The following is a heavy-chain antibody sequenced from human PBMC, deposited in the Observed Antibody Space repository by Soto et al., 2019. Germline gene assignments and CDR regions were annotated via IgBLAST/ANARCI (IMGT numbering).Heavy chain of an antibody. CDR3: ARLHSHGSYGMDV. CDR1: GGSFTYT. CDR2: IIPIFGTT. V-gene: IGHV1-69*01. J-gene: IGHJ6*02. D-gene: IGHD5-18*01. Sequence: QMHLVQSGAEVKKPGSSVKVSCKASGGSFTYTLSWVRQAPGQGLEWMGGIIPIFGTTNYAQKFQDRVTITADESTKTAYMELNTRRTQETAVYYCARLHSHGSYGMDVWGQGTKVTVSS.